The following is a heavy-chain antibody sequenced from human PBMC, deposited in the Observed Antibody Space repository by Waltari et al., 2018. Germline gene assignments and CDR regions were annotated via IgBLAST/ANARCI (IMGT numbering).Heavy chain of an antibody. CDR1: GGSISSVGYS. CDR3: AAGDPDAFDI. D-gene: IGHD4-17*01. CDR2: IYHSGST. J-gene: IGHJ3*02. Sequence: QLQLQESGSGLVKPSQTLSLTCAVSGGSISSVGYSWGWIRQPPGKGLEWIGYIYHSGSTYYNPSLKSRVTISVDRSKNRFSLKLSSVTAADTAVYYCAAGDPDAFDIWGQGTMVTVSS. V-gene: IGHV4-30-2*01.